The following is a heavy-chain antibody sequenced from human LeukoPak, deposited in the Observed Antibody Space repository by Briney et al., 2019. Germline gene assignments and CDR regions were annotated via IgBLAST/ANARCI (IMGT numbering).Heavy chain of an antibody. J-gene: IGHJ4*02. CDR1: GGTFSSYA. D-gene: IGHD2-15*01. CDR3: ARDLLGYCSGGSCYRFDY. CDR2: IIPIFGTA. V-gene: IGHV1-69*13. Sequence: VASVKVSCKASGGTFSSYAISWVRQAPGQGLEWMGGIIPIFGTANYAQKFQGRVTSTADESTSTAYMELSSLRSEDTAVYYCARDLLGYCSGGSCYRFDYWGQGTLVTVSS.